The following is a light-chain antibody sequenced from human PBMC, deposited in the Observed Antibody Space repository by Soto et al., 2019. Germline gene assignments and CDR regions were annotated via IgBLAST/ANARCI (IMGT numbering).Light chain of an antibody. V-gene: IGKV3-11*01. J-gene: IGKJ1*01. CDR1: QSVSSN. CDR3: QQRSNLRLGP. Sequence: TVPRGQGERATXSCRASQSVSSNLAWYQQKPFQPPRLLIYVASTSATCIPSSFSGGGSGTDFSLTISSLGLEDFAVYCCQQRSNLRLGPLAQGTKVDIK. CDR2: VAS.